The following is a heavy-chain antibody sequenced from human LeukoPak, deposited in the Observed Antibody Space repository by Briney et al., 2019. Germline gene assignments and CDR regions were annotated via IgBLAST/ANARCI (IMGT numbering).Heavy chain of an antibody. J-gene: IGHJ2*01. CDR1: GGSISSSSYY. Sequence: SETLSLTCTVSGGSISSSSYYWGWIRQPPGKGLEWIGSIYYSGSTYYNPSLKSRVTISVDTSKNQFSLKLSSVTAADTAVYYCASPYSSSSGNWYFDLWGRGTLSLSPQ. V-gene: IGHV4-39*01. D-gene: IGHD6-6*01. CDR2: IYYSGST. CDR3: ASPYSSSSGNWYFDL.